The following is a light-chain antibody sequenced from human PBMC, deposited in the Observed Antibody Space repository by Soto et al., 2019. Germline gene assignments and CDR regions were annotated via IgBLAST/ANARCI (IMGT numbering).Light chain of an antibody. V-gene: IGLV2-11*01. CDR1: SGDVGTYNY. CDR2: DVS. Sequence: QSALTQPRSVSGSPGQSVTISCTGTSGDVGTYNYVSWYQHHPGKAPNVIIYDVSKRPSGVPDRFSGSKSANTASLTISGLQAEDEADYYCCSYAGSYSFMFGGGTKLTVL. CDR3: CSYAGSYSFM. J-gene: IGLJ3*02.